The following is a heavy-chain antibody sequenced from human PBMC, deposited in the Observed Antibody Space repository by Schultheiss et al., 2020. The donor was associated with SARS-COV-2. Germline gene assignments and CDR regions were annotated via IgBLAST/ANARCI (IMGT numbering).Heavy chain of an antibody. D-gene: IGHD4-17*01. CDR3: ARDLPRRDDYGDYSPLDY. Sequence: GESLKISCAASGFTFSSYGMHWVRQAPGKGLEWVAVIWYDGSNKYYADSVKGRFTISRDNSKNTLYLQMNSLRAEDTAVYYCARDLPRRDDYGDYSPLDYWGQGTLVTVSS. J-gene: IGHJ4*02. CDR2: IWYDGSNK. V-gene: IGHV3-33*01. CDR1: GFTFSSYG.